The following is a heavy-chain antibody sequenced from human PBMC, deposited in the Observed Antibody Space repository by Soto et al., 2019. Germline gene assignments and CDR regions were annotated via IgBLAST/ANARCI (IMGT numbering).Heavy chain of an antibody. CDR2: IYTSGRT. CDR3: ARDVYNGMDV. CDR1: GGSISSYY. Sequence: SETLSLTCTVSGGSISSYYWSWIRQPAGKGLEWIGRIYTSGRTNYNSSLKSRVTMAVDTSKNQFSVKLRSVTAADTAVYYCARDVYNGMDVWGQGTTVTVS. V-gene: IGHV4-4*07. J-gene: IGHJ6*02.